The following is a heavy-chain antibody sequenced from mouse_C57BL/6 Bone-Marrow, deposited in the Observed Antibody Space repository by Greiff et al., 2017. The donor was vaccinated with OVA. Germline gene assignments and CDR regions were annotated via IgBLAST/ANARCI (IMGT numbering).Heavy chain of an antibody. J-gene: IGHJ3*01. CDR1: GFTFSDYY. V-gene: IGHV5-12*01. CDR2: ISNGGGST. Sequence: DVHLVESGGGLVQPGGSLKLSCAASGFTFSDYYMYWVRQTPEKRLEWVAYISNGGGSTYYPDTLKGRFTLSRDNAENTLYLQMSRLKSEDTAMYCCARRFAYWGQGTLVTVSA. CDR3: ARRFAY.